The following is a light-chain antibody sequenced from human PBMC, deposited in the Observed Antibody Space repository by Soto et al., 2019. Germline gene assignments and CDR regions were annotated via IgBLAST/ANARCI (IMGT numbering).Light chain of an antibody. CDR3: QQYHNWPPIT. V-gene: IGKV1-8*01. CDR1: QGISSY. J-gene: IGKJ5*01. CDR2: AAS. Sequence: AIRMTQSPSSFSASTGDRVTITCRASQGISSYLAWYQQKPGKAPKLLIYAASTLQSGVPSRFSGSGSGTDFTLTISCLQPEDFAAYYCQQYHNWPPITFGQGTRLEIK.